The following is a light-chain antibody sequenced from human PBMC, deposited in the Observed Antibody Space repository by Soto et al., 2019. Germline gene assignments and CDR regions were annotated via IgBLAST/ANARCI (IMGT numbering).Light chain of an antibody. Sequence: EIVMTQSPATLSVSPGEGATLSCRASQSVSSNLAWYQQKPGQAPRLVLYHVSTRATGIPDRFSGSGSGTEFTLTIASLQSEDSAVYYCQQFYTWPLTFGPGTKVDIK. CDR3: QQFYTWPLT. CDR1: QSVSSN. V-gene: IGKV3-15*01. CDR2: HVS. J-gene: IGKJ3*01.